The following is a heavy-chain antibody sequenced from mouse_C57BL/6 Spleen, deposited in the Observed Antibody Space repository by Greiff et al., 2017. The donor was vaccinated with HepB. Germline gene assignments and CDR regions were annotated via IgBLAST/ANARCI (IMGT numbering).Heavy chain of an antibody. J-gene: IGHJ4*01. CDR2: INPYNGGT. D-gene: IGHD2-4*01. V-gene: IGHV1-19*01. Sequence: VQLQQSGPVLVKPGASVKMSCKASGYTFTDYYMNWVKQSHGKSLEWIGVINPYNGGTSYNQKFKGKATLTVDKSSSTAYMELNSLTSEDSAVYYCARMITTRMDYWGQGTSVTVSS. CDR1: GYTFTDYY. CDR3: ARMITTRMDY.